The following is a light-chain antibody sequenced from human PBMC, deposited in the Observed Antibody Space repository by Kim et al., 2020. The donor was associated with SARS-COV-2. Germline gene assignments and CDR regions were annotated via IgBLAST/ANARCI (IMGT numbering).Light chain of an antibody. V-gene: IGLV3-1*01. Sequence: SVAPGTTGRITCSGEKMGDKYACWYQQKPGQSPVLVIYQDSKRPSGIPERFSGSNSGNTATLTISGTQAMDEADYYCQAWDSRTWVFGGGTQLTVL. CDR1: KMGDKY. CDR3: QAWDSRTWV. J-gene: IGLJ3*02. CDR2: QDS.